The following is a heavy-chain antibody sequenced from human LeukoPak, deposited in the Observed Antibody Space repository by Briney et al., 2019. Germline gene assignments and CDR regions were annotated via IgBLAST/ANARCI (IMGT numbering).Heavy chain of an antibody. CDR2: IHQSGKA. D-gene: IGHD2-8*01. Sequence: PSETLSLTCTVSGFSISSYYLSWIRQPPGKGLEWVGYIHQSGKANSNAYLKSRVTISADTPNNHFFLRQISVTAADTAVYYCARYYCPNGSCQGFDYWGQGTLVTVFS. J-gene: IGHJ4*02. CDR1: GFSISSYY. CDR3: ARYYCPNGSCQGFDY. V-gene: IGHV4-59*01.